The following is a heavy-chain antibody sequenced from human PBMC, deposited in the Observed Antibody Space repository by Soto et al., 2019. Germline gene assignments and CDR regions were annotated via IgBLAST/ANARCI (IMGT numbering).Heavy chain of an antibody. D-gene: IGHD3-22*01. V-gene: IGHV5-51*01. J-gene: IGHJ4*02. CDR3: ARKDSSSAFDY. CDR1: GYSFTTYW. Sequence: PXECMKSSCTGSGYSFTTYWIGWVRQMPGKGLEWMGIIYPGDSDTRYSPSFQGQVTISADKYISTAYLQWSSLKASDTAMYYCARKDSSSAFDYWGQGTLVPVSS. CDR2: IYPGDSDT.